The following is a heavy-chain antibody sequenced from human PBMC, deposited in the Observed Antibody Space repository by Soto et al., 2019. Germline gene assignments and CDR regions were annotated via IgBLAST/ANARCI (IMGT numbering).Heavy chain of an antibody. CDR2: IYYSGNT. V-gene: IGHV4-31*03. CDR1: GGSISSNDFY. Sequence: QVQLQESGPGLVKPSQTLSLTCIVSGGSISSNDFYWSWIRQHPGKGLEWIGYIYYSGNTYYNPYHKSRVTILVDTSKNQFSLKVSSVTAADTAGYYCARLSGSWQSWFAPWGQGTLVTGSS. J-gene: IGHJ5*02. D-gene: IGHD6-13*01. CDR3: ARLSGSWQSWFAP.